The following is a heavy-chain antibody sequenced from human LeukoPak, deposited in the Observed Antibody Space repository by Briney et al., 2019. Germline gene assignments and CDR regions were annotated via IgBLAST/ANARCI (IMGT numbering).Heavy chain of an antibody. CDR3: AREVPGDYYDSSGYLPYAFDI. Sequence: SETLSLTCTVSGGSISSYYWSWIRQPPGKGLEWIGYIYYSGSTNYNPSLKSRVTISVDTSKNQFSLKLSSVTAADTAVYYCAREVPGDYYDSSGYLPYAFDIWGQGTMVTDSS. D-gene: IGHD3-22*01. V-gene: IGHV4-59*01. CDR1: GGSISSYY. CDR2: IYYSGST. J-gene: IGHJ3*02.